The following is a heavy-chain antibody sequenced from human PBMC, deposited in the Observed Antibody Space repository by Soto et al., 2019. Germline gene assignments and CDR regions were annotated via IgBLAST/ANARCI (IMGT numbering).Heavy chain of an antibody. J-gene: IGHJ5*02. CDR1: GFTFSSYS. V-gene: IGHV3-21*01. Sequence: EVQLVESGGGLVKPGGSLRLSCAASGFTFSSYSMNWVRQAPGKGLEWVSSISSSSSYIYYADSVKGRFTISRDNAKNSLYLQMNSLRAEDTAVYYCHLMVVAALNWFDPWGQGTLVTVSS. D-gene: IGHD2-15*01. CDR2: ISSSSSYI. CDR3: HLMVVAALNWFDP.